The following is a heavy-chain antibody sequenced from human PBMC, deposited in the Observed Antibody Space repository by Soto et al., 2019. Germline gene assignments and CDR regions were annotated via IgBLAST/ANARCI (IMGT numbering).Heavy chain of an antibody. Sequence: EVQLVESGGGFVQPGGSLRLYCAASGFTFRNYEMNWVRKAPGKGLEWVSYISSSGITTYYADFAAGRFTISRDNAKESLYLLLNSLRVEDTAVYYCARYGTRADWWGLGTQVTVSS. CDR2: ISSSGITT. J-gene: IGHJ4*02. CDR1: GFTFRNYE. CDR3: ARYGTRADW. V-gene: IGHV3-48*03. D-gene: IGHD1-1*01.